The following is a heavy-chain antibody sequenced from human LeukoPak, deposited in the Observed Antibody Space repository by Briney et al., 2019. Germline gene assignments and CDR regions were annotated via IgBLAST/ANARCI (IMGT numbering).Heavy chain of an antibody. J-gene: IGHJ4*02. CDR2: INPNSGGT. Sequence: GASVKVSCKASGYTFTGYYMHWVRQAPGQGLEWMGWINPNSGGTNYAQKFQGRVTMTRDTSNSTAYMELSRLRSDDTAVYYCARTIAVAGTGDYWGQGTLVTVSS. V-gene: IGHV1-2*02. CDR1: GYTFTGYY. D-gene: IGHD6-19*01. CDR3: ARTIAVAGTGDY.